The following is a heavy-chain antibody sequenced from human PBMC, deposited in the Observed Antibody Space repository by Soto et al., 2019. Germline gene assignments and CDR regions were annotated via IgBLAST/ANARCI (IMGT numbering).Heavy chain of an antibody. CDR2: IRDSDSGGTT. D-gene: IGHD2-15*01. Sequence: PGGSLRLSCAASGFTFSSCAMSWVRQAPAKGLEWVSAIRDSDSGGTTYYADSVKGQVTISADKSISTAYLQWSSLKASDTAMYYCARQGGSSSPEMDVWGQGTTVTVSS. J-gene: IGHJ6*02. CDR3: ARQGGSSSPEMDV. V-gene: IGHV3-23*01. CDR1: GFTFSSCA.